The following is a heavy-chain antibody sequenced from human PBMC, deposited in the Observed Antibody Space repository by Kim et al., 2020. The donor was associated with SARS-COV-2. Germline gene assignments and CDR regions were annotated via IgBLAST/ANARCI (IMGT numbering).Heavy chain of an antibody. CDR3: ATTPHGVAAAGSPWFDP. V-gene: IGHV1-69*04. CDR1: GGTFSSYA. CDR2: IIPILGIA. D-gene: IGHD6-13*01. J-gene: IGHJ5*02. Sequence: SVKVSCKASGGTFSSYAISWVRQAPGQGLEWMGRIIPILGIANYAQKFQGRVTITADKSTSTAYMELSSLRSEDTAVYYCATTPHGVAAAGSPWFDPWGQGTLVTVSS.